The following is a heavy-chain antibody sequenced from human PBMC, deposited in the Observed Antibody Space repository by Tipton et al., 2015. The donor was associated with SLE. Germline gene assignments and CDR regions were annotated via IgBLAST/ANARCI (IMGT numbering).Heavy chain of an antibody. CDR1: GVSISSYY. V-gene: IGHV4-4*08. J-gene: IGHJ5*02. CDR2: IYTSGST. D-gene: IGHD3-22*01. Sequence: TLSLTCTVSGVSISSYYWSWIRQPPGKGLEWIGYIYTSGSTNYNPSLKSRVTISGDTSKNQFSLKLSSVTAADTAVYYCARDRDDSSGSLFDPWGQGTLVTVSS. CDR3: ARDRDDSSGSLFDP.